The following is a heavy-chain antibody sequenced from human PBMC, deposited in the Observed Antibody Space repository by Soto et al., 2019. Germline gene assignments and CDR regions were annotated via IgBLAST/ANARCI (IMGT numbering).Heavy chain of an antibody. V-gene: IGHV4-31*03. CDR3: ARDGGYGSGSYRFDY. CDR1: GGSISSGGYY. Sequence: QVQLQESGPGLVKPSQTLSLTCTVSGGSISSGGYYWSWIRQKPGKGLEWIGYIYYSGSTSYNPSLKSRVTISIDTSKNQFSLKVSSVTAADTAVYYCARDGGYGSGSYRFDYWGQGTLVTVSS. CDR2: IYYSGST. D-gene: IGHD3-10*01. J-gene: IGHJ4*02.